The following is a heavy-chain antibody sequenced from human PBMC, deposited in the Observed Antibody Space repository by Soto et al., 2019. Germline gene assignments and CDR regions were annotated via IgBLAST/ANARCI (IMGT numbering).Heavy chain of an antibody. J-gene: IGHJ4*02. CDR2: ISYDGSNK. V-gene: IGHV3-30-3*01. CDR1: GFTFSSYA. CDR3: ARDMSGWYGGAFDY. Sequence: QVQLVESGGGVVQPGRSLRLSCAASGFTFSSYAMHWVRQAPGKGLEWVAVISYDGSNKYYADSVKGRFTISRDNSKNTLYLQMNSLRAEDTAVYYCARDMSGWYGGAFDYWGQGTLVTVSS. D-gene: IGHD6-19*01.